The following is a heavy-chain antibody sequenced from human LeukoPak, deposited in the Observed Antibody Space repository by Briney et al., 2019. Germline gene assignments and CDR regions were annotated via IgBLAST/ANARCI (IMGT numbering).Heavy chain of an antibody. Sequence: GGSLRLSCAASGFTFSSYAMTWVRQAPGKGLEWVPAISGSGDSTYYADSVKGRFTISRDNSKNTLYLQMNSLTAEDTPVYSFAKASSYGSGSYSKPCDYWGQGTLVTVSS. CDR2: ISGSGDST. CDR1: GFTFSSYA. J-gene: IGHJ4*02. D-gene: IGHD3-10*01. V-gene: IGHV3-23*01. CDR3: AKASSYGSGSYSKPCDY.